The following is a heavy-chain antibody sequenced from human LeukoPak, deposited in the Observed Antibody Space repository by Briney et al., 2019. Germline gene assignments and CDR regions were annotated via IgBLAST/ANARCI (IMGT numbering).Heavy chain of an antibody. D-gene: IGHD5-12*01. CDR3: ARGLRDSGYEPHPPFGY. CDR2: IIPIFKAV. CDR1: GGTFSNYA. J-gene: IGHJ4*02. V-gene: IGHV1-69*05. Sequence: ASVKVSCKSSGGTFSNYAISWLRQAPGQGLEWMGGIIPIFKAVDYAQKFQDRVTITTDGSTTTVYMELSSLRPDDTAVYYCARGLRDSGYEPHPPFGYWGQGTLVTVSS.